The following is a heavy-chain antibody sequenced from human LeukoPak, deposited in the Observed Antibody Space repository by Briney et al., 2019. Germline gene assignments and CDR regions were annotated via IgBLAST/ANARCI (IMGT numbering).Heavy chain of an antibody. CDR2: TYTGGNS. D-gene: IGHD3-22*01. CDR3: ARGGRGSAAVVAPRSFDI. Sequence: GGSLRHSCEASGFTVSSIHMVWVRQAPGKGLEWVSVTYTGGNSYYAGSVQGRFIISRDISKNTLYLQMNNLRAEDSALYYCARGGRGSAAVVAPRSFDIWGQGTMVTVSS. J-gene: IGHJ3*02. V-gene: IGHV3-53*01. CDR1: GFTVSSIH.